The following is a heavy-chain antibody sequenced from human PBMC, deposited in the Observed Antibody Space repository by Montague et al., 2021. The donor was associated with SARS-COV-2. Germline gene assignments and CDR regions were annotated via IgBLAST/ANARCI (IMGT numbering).Heavy chain of an antibody. CDR1: GGSISSYY. J-gene: IGHJ6*02. V-gene: IGHV4-59*08. D-gene: IGHD3-3*01. Sequence: SETLSLTCTVSGGSISSYYWSWIRQPPGKGLEWIGYIYYSGSTNYNPSLKSRVTISVDTSKNQFSLKLSSVTAADTAVYYCARLARGEYYDFWSGSHESPHYYYGMDVWGQGTTVPVSS. CDR3: ARLARGEYYDFWSGSHESPHYYYGMDV. CDR2: IYYSGST.